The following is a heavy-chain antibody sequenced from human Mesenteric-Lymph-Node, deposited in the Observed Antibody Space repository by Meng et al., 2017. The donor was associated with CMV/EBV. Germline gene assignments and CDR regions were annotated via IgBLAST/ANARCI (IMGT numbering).Heavy chain of an antibody. CDR3: ARDVGGGIAAAHFY. J-gene: IGHJ4*02. CDR1: GFTFDDYG. V-gene: IGHV3-20*01. D-gene: IGHD6-13*01. Sequence: GESLKISCAASGFTFDDYGMSWVRQAPGKGLEWVSGINWNGGSTGYADSVKGRFTISRDNAKNSLYLQMNSLRAEDTALYHCARDVGGGIAAAHFYWGQGTLVTVSS. CDR2: INWNGGST.